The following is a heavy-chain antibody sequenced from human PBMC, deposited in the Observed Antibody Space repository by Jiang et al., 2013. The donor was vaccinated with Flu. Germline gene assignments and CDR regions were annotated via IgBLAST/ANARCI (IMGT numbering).Heavy chain of an antibody. D-gene: IGHD3-3*01. CDR3: ARHRDDFWSGHRDYYYYGMDV. J-gene: IGHJ6*02. CDR2: IIPIFGTA. CDR1: GGTFSSYA. V-gene: IGHV1-69*01. Sequence: AEVKKPGSSVKVSCKASGGTFSSYAISWVRQAPGQGLEWMGGIIPIFGTANYAQKFQGRVTITADESTSTAYMELSSLRSEDTAVYYCARHRDDFWSGHRDYYYYGMDVWGQGTTVTVSS.